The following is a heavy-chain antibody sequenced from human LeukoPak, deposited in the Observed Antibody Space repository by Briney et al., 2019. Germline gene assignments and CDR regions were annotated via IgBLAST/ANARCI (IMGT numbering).Heavy chain of an antibody. CDR2: IIPIFGTA. J-gene: IGHJ4*02. V-gene: IGHV1-69*01. Sequence: GASVTVSCTASGGTFSSYAISWVRQAPGQGLEWMGGIIPIFGTANYAQKFQGRVTITADESTSTAYMELSSLRSEDTAVYYCANSDTAMAHYYFDYWGQGTLVTVSS. CDR3: ANSDTAMAHYYFDY. D-gene: IGHD5-18*01. CDR1: GGTFSSYA.